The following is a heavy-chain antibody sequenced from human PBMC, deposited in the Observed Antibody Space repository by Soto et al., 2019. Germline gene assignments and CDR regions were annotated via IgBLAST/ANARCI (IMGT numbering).Heavy chain of an antibody. CDR3: AREILIVGATSYYYYYGMDV. Sequence: ASVKVSCKASGYTFTGYYMHWVRQAPGQGLEWMGWINPNSGGTNYAQKFQGRVTMTRDTSISTAYMELSRLRSDDTAVYYCAREILIVGATSYYYYYGMDVWGQGTTVTVSS. V-gene: IGHV1-2*02. J-gene: IGHJ6*02. CDR1: GYTFTGYY. CDR2: INPNSGGT. D-gene: IGHD1-26*01.